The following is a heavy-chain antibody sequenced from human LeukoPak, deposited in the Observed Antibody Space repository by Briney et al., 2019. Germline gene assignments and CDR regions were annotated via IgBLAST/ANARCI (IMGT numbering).Heavy chain of an antibody. CDR1: GFTFSSYS. Sequence: GGSLRLSCAASGFTFSSYSMNWVRQAPGKGLEWVSYISSSSSTIYYADSVKGRFTISRDNAKNSLYLQMNSLRAEDTAVYYCASGYCSGGSCPDYWGQGTLVTVSS. CDR2: ISSSSSTI. D-gene: IGHD2-15*01. J-gene: IGHJ4*02. CDR3: ASGYCSGGSCPDY. V-gene: IGHV3-48*04.